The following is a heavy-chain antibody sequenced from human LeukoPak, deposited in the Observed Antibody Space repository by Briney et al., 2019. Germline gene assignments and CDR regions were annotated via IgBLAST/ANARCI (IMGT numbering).Heavy chain of an antibody. CDR1: GYSFTSYW. CDR2: IYPGDSDT. CDR3: ASTYCSGGSCSDDAFDI. J-gene: IGHJ3*02. Sequence: GESLKISCKGSGYSFTSYWIGWVRQMPGKGLEWMGIIYPGDSDTRYSPSFQGQVTISADKSISTAYLQWSSLKASDTAMYYCASTYCSGGSCSDDAFDIWAKGTMVTVSS. D-gene: IGHD2-15*01. V-gene: IGHV5-51*03.